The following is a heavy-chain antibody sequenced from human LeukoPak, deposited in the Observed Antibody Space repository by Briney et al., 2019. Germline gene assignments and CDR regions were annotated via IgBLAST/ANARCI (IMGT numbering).Heavy chain of an antibody. CDR1: GGSFSGYY. CDR3: ARSPGWGGYSSGPNILLKVRYYYMDV. D-gene: IGHD5-18*01. CDR2: INHSGST. Sequence: SETLSLTCAVYGGSFSGYYWSWIRQPPGKGLEWIGEINHSGSTNYNPSLKSRVTISVDTSKNQFSLKLSSVTAADTAVYYCARSPGWGGYSSGPNILLKVRYYYMDVWGKGTTVTVSS. J-gene: IGHJ6*03. V-gene: IGHV4-34*01.